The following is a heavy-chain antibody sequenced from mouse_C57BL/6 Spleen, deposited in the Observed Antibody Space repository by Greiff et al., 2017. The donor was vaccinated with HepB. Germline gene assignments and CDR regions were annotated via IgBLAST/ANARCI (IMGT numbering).Heavy chain of an antibody. CDR1: GYTFTSYW. CDR3: ARSKGYGSSYVGAMDY. CDR2: IHPNSGST. J-gene: IGHJ4*01. D-gene: IGHD1-1*01. V-gene: IGHV1-64*01. Sequence: QVQLQQPGAELVKPGASVKLSCKASGYTFTSYWMHWVKQRPGQGLEWIGMIHPNSGSTNYNEKFKSKAKLTVDKSSSTAYMQLSSLTSEDSAVYYCARSKGYGSSYVGAMDYWGQGTSVTVSS.